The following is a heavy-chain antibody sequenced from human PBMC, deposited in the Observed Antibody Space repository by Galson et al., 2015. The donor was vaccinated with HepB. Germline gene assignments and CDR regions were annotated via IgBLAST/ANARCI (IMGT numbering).Heavy chain of an antibody. J-gene: IGHJ5*02. CDR3: AKDHNGEGWFDP. Sequence: SLRLSCAASGFTFSGSAMHWVRQAPGKGLEWVAFIWYDGTNKFYADSVKGRFTISRDNSENQVYLQMNSLRAEDTAVYFCAKDHNGEGWFDPWGQGALVTVSS. D-gene: IGHD2-8*01. CDR1: GFTFSGSA. V-gene: IGHV3-33*06. CDR2: IWYDGTNK.